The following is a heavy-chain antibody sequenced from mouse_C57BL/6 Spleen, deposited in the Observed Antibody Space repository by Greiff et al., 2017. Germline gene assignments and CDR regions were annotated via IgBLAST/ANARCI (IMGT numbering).Heavy chain of an antibody. CDR3: ARPYLGYAMDY. V-gene: IGHV1-64*01. D-gene: IGHD5-5*01. CDR1: GYTFTSYW. Sequence: VQLQQPGAELVKPGASVKLSCKASGYTFTSYWMHWVKQRPGQGLEWIGMIHPNSGSTNYNEKFKSKATLTVDKSSSTAYMQLSSLTSEDSAVYYCARPYLGYAMDYWGQGTSVTVSS. J-gene: IGHJ4*01. CDR2: IHPNSGST.